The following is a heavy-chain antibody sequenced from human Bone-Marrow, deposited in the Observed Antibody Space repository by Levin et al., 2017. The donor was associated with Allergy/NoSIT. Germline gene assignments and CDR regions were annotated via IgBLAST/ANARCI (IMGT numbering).Heavy chain of an antibody. CDR3: ATVSPYFQDSSGFYFSHFYYYGMDV. J-gene: IGHJ6*02. CDR1: GFPLNNAW. V-gene: IGHV3-15*01. CDR2: IKSKSDGGTS. D-gene: IGHD3-22*01. Sequence: GESLKISCAAPGFPLNNAWITWVRQAPGKGLEWVGRIKSKSDGGTSDYAAPLKDRFTISRDDSKNTVYVQIKSLKTEDTAVYYCATVSPYFQDSSGFYFSHFYYYGMDVWGQGTTVTVSS.